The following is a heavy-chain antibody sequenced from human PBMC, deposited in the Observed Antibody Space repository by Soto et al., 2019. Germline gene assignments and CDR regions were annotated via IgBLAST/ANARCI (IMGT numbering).Heavy chain of an antibody. CDR1: GYSFTSYW. Sequence: PGESLKISCKGSGYSFTSYWISWVRQMPGKGLEWMGRIDPSDSYTNYSPSFQGHVTISADKSISTAYLQWSSLKASDTAMYYCARQSYDFWSGYYEAANWFDPWGQGTLVTVSS. J-gene: IGHJ5*02. V-gene: IGHV5-10-1*01. CDR2: IDPSDSYT. D-gene: IGHD3-3*01. CDR3: ARQSYDFWSGYYEAANWFDP.